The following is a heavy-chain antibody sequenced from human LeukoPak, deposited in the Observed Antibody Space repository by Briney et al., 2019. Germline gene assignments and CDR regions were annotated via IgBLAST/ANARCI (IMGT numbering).Heavy chain of an antibody. J-gene: IGHJ6*02. CDR2: IKSKTHGGTT. D-gene: IGHD3-10*01. Sequence: GGSLRLSCAASGFTFSSVWMFWVRQAPGKGLEWVGRIKSKTHGGTTDYAVPVKGRFTISRDDSKNTLYLQMNSLKTEDTAVYYCTTELWFGESHSYGMDVWGQGTTVTVSS. V-gene: IGHV3-15*01. CDR3: TTELWFGESHSYGMDV. CDR1: GFTFSSVW.